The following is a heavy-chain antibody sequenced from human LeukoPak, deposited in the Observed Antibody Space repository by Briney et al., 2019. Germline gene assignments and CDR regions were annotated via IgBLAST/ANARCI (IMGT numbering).Heavy chain of an antibody. V-gene: IGHV3-23*01. D-gene: IGHD6-19*01. J-gene: IGHJ4*02. CDR2: FSGSGGHT. Sequence: GGPLRLSCASSGFTFSSYSMAWLRQAPGVGLEWVSAFSGSGGHTVYADSVKGRFTISRDNSRNTRYLQMNSLRAEDTAVYYCAKERDRGVEVADDFDLCGQGTLVTVSS. CDR3: AKERDRGVEVADDFDL. CDR1: GFTFSSYS.